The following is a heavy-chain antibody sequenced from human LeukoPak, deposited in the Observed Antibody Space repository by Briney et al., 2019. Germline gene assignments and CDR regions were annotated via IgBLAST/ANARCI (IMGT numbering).Heavy chain of an antibody. CDR3: AKIPSATESFDY. V-gene: IGHV3-74*01. CDR2: INSDGSST. Sequence: GGSLRLSCAASGFTFSNYWMHWVRQAPGKGLVWVSRINSDGSSTTYADSVKGRFTIFRDNAKNTLYLQMDSLRAEDTAIYYCAKIPSATESFDYWGQGTLVTVSS. J-gene: IGHJ4*02. D-gene: IGHD5-12*01. CDR1: GFTFSNYW.